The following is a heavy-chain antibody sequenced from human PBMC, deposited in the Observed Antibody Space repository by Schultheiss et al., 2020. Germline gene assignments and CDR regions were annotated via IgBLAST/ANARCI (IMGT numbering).Heavy chain of an antibody. V-gene: IGHV6-1*01. CDR1: GDSVSSNSAA. Sequence: SQTLSLTCAISGDSVSSNSAAWNWIRQSPSRGLEWLGRTYYRSKWYNDYAVSVKGRITINPDTSKNQFSLQLNSVTPEDTAVYYCARATLQQWLGYYYYMDVWGMGTTVTVSS. CDR3: ARATLQQWLGYYYYMDV. CDR2: TYYRSKWYN. D-gene: IGHD5-18*01. J-gene: IGHJ6*03.